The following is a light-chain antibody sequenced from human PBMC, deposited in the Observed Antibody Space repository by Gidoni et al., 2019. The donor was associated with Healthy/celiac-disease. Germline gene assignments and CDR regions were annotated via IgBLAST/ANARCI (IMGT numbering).Light chain of an antibody. CDR2: LGS. CDR1: QSLLHSNGYNY. V-gene: IGKV2-28*01. J-gene: IGKJ3*01. CDR3: MQALQTPRT. Sequence: DIVMTQFPLSLPVTPGEPASIYCRSSQSLLHSNGYNYLDWYLQKPGQSPQLLIYLGSNRASGVPDRFSGSGSGTDFTLKISKVEAEDVGVYYCMQALQTPRTFGPGTKVDIK.